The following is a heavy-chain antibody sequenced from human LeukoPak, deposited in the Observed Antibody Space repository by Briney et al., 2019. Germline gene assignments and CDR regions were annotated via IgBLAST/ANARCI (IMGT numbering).Heavy chain of an antibody. CDR3: ARDYDVLTAYPPTQLFDP. CDR1: GGSISSSNW. J-gene: IGHJ5*02. Sequence: TSETLSLTCAVSGGSISSSNWWSWVRQPPGKGLEWIGEIYHSGSTNYNPSLKSRVTISVDTSKNQFSLKLSSVTAADTAVYYCARDYDVLTAYPPTQLFDPWGQGTLVTVSS. V-gene: IGHV4-4*02. D-gene: IGHD3-9*01. CDR2: IYHSGST.